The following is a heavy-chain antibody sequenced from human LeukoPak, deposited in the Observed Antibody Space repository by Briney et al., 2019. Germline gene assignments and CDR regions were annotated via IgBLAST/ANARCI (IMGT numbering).Heavy chain of an antibody. V-gene: IGHV3-66*02. CDR2: IYRGGST. Sequence: PGGSLRLSCAASGFTVSSNYMRWVRQAPGKGLEWVSVIYRGGSTYYAAYVKGRFTISRDNSKTTLYLQMNSRRAKDTAVNYFARVGIVVKARDYWGQGTPVTVSS. J-gene: IGHJ4*02. D-gene: IGHD2-2*01. CDR1: GFTVSSNY. CDR3: ARVGIVVKARDY.